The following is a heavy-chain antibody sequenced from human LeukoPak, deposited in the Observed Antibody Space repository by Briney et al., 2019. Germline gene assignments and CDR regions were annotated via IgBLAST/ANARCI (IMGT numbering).Heavy chain of an antibody. CDR3: ARVRRYSSSWYDY. CDR2: INPNSGGT. V-gene: IGHV1-2*02. Sequence: ASVKVSCKASGYTFTSYGISWVRQAPGQGLEWMGWINPNSGGTNYAQKFQGRVTMTRDTSISTAYMELSRLRSDDTAVYYCARVRRYSSSWYDYWGQGTLVTVSS. CDR1: GYTFTSYG. D-gene: IGHD6-13*01. J-gene: IGHJ4*02.